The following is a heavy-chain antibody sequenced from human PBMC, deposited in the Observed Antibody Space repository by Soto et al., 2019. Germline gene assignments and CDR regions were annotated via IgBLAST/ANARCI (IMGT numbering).Heavy chain of an antibody. V-gene: IGHV4-39*01. CDR2: IYYSGST. Sequence: QLQLQESGPGLVKPSETLSLTCTVSGGSISSSSYYWGWIRQPPGKGLEWIGRIYYSGSTYYNPSLKIRVTISVDTSKTQFSLKLSSVTAADTAVYYCARHVLRLGWFDPWGQGTLVTVSS. J-gene: IGHJ5*02. CDR1: GGSISSSSYY. CDR3: ARHVLRLGWFDP. D-gene: IGHD3-16*01.